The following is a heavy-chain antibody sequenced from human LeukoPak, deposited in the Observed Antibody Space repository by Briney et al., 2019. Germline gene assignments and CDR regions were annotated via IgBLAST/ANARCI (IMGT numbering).Heavy chain of an antibody. Sequence: GGSLRLSCAASGFTFSSYAMSWARQAPGKGLEWVSAISGSGGSTYYADSVKGRFTISRDNSKNTLYLQMNSLRAEDTAVYYCAKVRVGYYDSSGYLAYWGQGTLVTVSS. J-gene: IGHJ4*02. CDR2: ISGSGGST. CDR1: GFTFSSYA. D-gene: IGHD3-22*01. V-gene: IGHV3-23*01. CDR3: AKVRVGYYDSSGYLAY.